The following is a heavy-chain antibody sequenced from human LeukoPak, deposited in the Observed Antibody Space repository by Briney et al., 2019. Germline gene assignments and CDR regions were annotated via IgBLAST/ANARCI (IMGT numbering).Heavy chain of an antibody. CDR2: VSYDGSRK. Sequence: PGGSLRLSCAASGFTFSHYGLHWVRQAPGKGLEWVALVSYDGSRKYYADSVKGRFTISRDDSKNTLYLQLNSLSAEDTAVYYCAKELEGVALDNWGQGTLVTVSS. V-gene: IGHV3-30*01. D-gene: IGHD2-15*01. J-gene: IGHJ4*02. CDR3: AKELEGVALDN. CDR1: GFTFSHYG.